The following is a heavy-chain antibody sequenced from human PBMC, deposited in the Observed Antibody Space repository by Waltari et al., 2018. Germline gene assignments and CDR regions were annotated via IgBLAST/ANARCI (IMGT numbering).Heavy chain of an antibody. Sequence: QVQLQQWGAGLLKPSESLSLTCAVDGGSFRGYYWSWIRQPPGKWLEWIGEINHSGSTNYNPSLKSRVTISVDTSKNQFSLKLSSVTAADTAVYYCARGPRWLQPYYFDYWGQGTLVTVSS. CDR2: INHSGST. CDR3: ARGPRWLQPYYFDY. D-gene: IGHD5-12*01. J-gene: IGHJ4*02. CDR1: GGSFRGYY. V-gene: IGHV4-34*01.